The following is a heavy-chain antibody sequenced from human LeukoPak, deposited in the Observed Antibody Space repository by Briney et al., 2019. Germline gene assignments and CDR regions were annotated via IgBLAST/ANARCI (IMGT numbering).Heavy chain of an antibody. V-gene: IGHV3-13*01. CDR3: ARGPGTSSSSGWFDAFDI. Sequence: GGSLRLSCAASGFTLSSYDMHWVRQATGKGLEWVSAIGTAGDTYYPGSVKGRFTISRENAKNSLYLQMNSLRAGDTAVYYCARGPGTSSSSGWFDAFDIWGQGTMVTVSS. CDR2: IGTAGDT. CDR1: GFTLSSYD. D-gene: IGHD6-19*01. J-gene: IGHJ3*02.